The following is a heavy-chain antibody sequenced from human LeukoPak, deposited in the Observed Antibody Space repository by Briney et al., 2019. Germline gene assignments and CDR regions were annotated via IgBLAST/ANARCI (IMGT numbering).Heavy chain of an antibody. CDR3: ARVGRYCSSTSCYYYYYMDV. D-gene: IGHD2-2*01. CDR2: IYSGGST. J-gene: IGHJ6*03. CDR1: GFAVSSNY. Sequence: GGSLRLSCAASGFAVSSNYMTWVRQAPGKGLEWVSVIYSGGSTYYADSVKGRFTLSRDNSMNTLYLQMNSLRPEDTAVYYCARVGRYCSSTSCYYYYYMDVWGKGTTVTVSS. V-gene: IGHV3-66*02.